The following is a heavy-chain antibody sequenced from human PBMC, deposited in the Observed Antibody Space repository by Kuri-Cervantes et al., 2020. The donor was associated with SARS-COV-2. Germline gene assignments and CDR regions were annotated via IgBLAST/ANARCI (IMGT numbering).Heavy chain of an antibody. Sequence: SETLSLTCTVSGGSISSSSYYWGWIRQPPGKGLEWIGEINHSGSTNYNPSLKSRVTISVDTSKNQFSLKLSSVTAADTAVYYCARDGLHPGPDYWGQGTLVTVSS. CDR1: GGSISSSSYY. CDR3: ARDGLHPGPDY. J-gene: IGHJ4*02. V-gene: IGHV4-39*07. CDR2: INHSGST.